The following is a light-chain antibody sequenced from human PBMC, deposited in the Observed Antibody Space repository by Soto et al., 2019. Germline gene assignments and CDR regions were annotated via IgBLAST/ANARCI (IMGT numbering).Light chain of an antibody. CDR2: LNSDGSH. CDR1: SGHSNYA. J-gene: IGLJ3*02. Sequence: QPVLTQSPSASASLGASVKITCTLSSGHSNYAIAWHQQQPEKGPRFLMKLNSDGSHIKGDGIPDRFSGSSSGAECYLTISSLQSEDEADYYCQTWGTGIRVFGGGTKLTVL. V-gene: IGLV4-69*01. CDR3: QTWGTGIRV.